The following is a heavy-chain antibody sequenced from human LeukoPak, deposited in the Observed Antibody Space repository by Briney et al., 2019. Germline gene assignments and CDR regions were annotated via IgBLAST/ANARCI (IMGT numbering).Heavy chain of an antibody. Sequence: SETLSLTCTVSGGSISSYYWSWIRQPPGKGLEWIGYIYYSGSTNYNPSLKSRVTISVDTSKNQFSLKLSSVTAADTAVYYCAREDGYKSFDYWGQGTLVTVSS. CDR1: GGSISSYY. V-gene: IGHV4-59*01. D-gene: IGHD5-24*01. CDR3: AREDGYKSFDY. J-gene: IGHJ4*02. CDR2: IYYSGST.